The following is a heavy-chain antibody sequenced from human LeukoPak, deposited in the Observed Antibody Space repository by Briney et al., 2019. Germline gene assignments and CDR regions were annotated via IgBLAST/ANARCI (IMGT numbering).Heavy chain of an antibody. D-gene: IGHD2-15*01. CDR3: ARHTKDIVMGPL. CDR2: IRSIAYGGST. V-gene: IGHV3-49*04. J-gene: IGHJ3*01. Sequence: SLTHLCQFSGLTFGDYGLCGAGQAPGKGLEWVGYIRSIAYGGSTEYAASVRGRFTISRDDSKSISYLHMNYLKTEDTAVYYCARHTKDIVMGPLWGQRTMVTVSS. CDR1: GLTFGDYG.